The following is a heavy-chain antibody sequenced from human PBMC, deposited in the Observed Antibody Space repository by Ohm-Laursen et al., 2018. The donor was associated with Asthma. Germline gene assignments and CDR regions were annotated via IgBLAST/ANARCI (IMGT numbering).Heavy chain of an antibody. CDR1: GYTFRRYS. Sequence: GSLRLSFTASGYTFRRYSIHWVRQIPGKGLEWVASISTASSFIYYADSVRGRFTTSRDNARNSVYLQMNSLRAEDTALYYCARIGAEWELPGREYSLHHWGEGTLVTVSS. D-gene: IGHD1-26*01. V-gene: IGHV3-21*01. CDR3: ARIGAEWELPGREYSLHH. J-gene: IGHJ1*01. CDR2: ISTASSFI.